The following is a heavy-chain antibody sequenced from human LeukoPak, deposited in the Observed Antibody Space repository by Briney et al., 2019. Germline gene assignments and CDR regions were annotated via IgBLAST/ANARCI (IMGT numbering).Heavy chain of an antibody. CDR3: ASHGSSGHDPLT. Sequence: PSETLSLTCTVSGGSISTYYWSRIRRPPGKGLEWIGYIYYTGSTSYNPSLKSRVTISLDTSKSQFSLRLTSVTAADPAVYYCASHGSSGHDPLTWGQGTLVTVSS. CDR1: GGSISTYY. V-gene: IGHV4-59*08. D-gene: IGHD5-12*01. J-gene: IGHJ4*02. CDR2: IYYTGST.